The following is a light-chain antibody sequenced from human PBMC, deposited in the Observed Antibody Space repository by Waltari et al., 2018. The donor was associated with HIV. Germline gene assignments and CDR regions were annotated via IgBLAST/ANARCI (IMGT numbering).Light chain of an antibody. J-gene: IGLJ2*01. CDR1: STDPNFFKY. Sequence: QSALTQPASVSGSPGQSITISCTGLSTDPNFFKYVSWYQHHPGKGPKVLIYEVTPRPSGISDRFSGSKSGNTASLTISGLQTEDEADYYCSSYTGATHFFARGTKLTVL. V-gene: IGLV2-14*01. CDR2: EVT. CDR3: SSYTGATHF.